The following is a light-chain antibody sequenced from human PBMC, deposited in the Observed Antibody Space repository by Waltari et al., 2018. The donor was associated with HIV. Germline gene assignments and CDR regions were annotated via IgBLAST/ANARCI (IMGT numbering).Light chain of an antibody. CDR1: ALPTKY. V-gene: IGLV3-10*01. CDR2: EDS. J-gene: IGLJ3*02. CDR3: YSTDSSGNRAWV. Sequence: SYELTQPPSVSVSPGQTARITCSGDALPTKYAYWYQQKSGQAPGLVIYEDSKRPAGIPERFSGSSSGTRATVTISGAQVEDEADYYCYSTDSSGNRAWVFGGGTKLTVL.